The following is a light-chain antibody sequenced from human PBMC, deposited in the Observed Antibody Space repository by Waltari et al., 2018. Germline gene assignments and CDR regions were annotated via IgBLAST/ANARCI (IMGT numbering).Light chain of an antibody. J-gene: IGLJ2*01. CDR1: SSDVGGYNY. V-gene: IGLV2-8*01. CDR2: EVN. CDR3: TSYAGSHNWV. Sequence: QSALTQPPSASGSPGQSVTISCTGTSSDVGGYNYVSWYQHHPGKAPKLMISEVNNRPSGVPDRFPGSKSGNTASLTVSGLQADDEADYYCTSYAGSHNWVFGGGTKLTVL.